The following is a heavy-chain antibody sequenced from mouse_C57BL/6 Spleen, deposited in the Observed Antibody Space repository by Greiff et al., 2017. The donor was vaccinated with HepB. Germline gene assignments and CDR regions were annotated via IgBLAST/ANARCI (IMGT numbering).Heavy chain of an antibody. CDR1: GYAFSSYW. CDR3: ARNRPKYYYAMDY. J-gene: IGHJ4*01. Sequence: VQLQQSGAELVKPGASVKISCKASGYAFSSYWMNWVKQRPGKGLEWIGQIYPGDGDTNYNVKFKGKATLTADKYSSTAYMQLSSLTSEDSAVYFCARNRPKYYYAMDYWGQGTSVTVSS. CDR2: IYPGDGDT. V-gene: IGHV1-80*01.